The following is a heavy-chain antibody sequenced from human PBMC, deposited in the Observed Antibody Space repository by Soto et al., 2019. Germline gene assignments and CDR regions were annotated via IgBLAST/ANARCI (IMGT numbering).Heavy chain of an antibody. V-gene: IGHV1-69*13. CDR2: IIPIFGTA. D-gene: IGHD2-8*01. CDR3: ARTLMVYAPTGYYGMDV. Sequence: GASVKVSCKASGGTFSSYAISWVRQAPGQGLEWMGGIIPIFGTANYAQKFQGRVTITADESTSTAYMELSSLRSEDTAVYYCARTLMVYAPTGYYGMDVWGQGTTVTVSS. CDR1: GGTFSSYA. J-gene: IGHJ6*02.